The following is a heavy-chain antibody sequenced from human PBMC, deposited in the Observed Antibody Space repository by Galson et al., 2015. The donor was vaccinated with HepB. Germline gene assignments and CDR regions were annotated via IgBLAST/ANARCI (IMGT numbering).Heavy chain of an antibody. CDR1: GFTFSNYA. CDR3: AKALTTVTTWVELDV. J-gene: IGHJ6*02. V-gene: IGHV3-23*01. Sequence: SLRLSCAASGFTFSNYAMTWVRQAPGKGLDWVSTISGSGTTTFYADSVKGRFTISRDSSKNTLYLQMNSLRAEDTAVYYCAKALTTVTTWVELDVWGQGATVTVSS. CDR2: ISGSGTTT. D-gene: IGHD4-11*01.